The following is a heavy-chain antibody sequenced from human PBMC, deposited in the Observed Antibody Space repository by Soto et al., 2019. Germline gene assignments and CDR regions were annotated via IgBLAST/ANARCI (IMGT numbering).Heavy chain of an antibody. CDR1: GFTVSSNY. CDR3: ARDPSSGWYYFDY. CDR2: IYSGGST. J-gene: IGHJ4*02. V-gene: IGHV3-66*01. Sequence: PGGSLRLSCAASGFTVSSNYMSWVRQAPGKGLEWVSVIYSGGSTYYADSVKGRFTISRDNSKNTLYLQMNSLRAEDTAMYYCARDPSSGWYYFDYWGQGILVTVSS. D-gene: IGHD6-19*01.